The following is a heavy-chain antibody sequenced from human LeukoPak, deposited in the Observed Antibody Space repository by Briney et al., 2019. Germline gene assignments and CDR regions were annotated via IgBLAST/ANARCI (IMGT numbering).Heavy chain of an antibody. CDR3: ARVPLIPAAIEFDP. Sequence: ASVKVSCKASGYTFTGYYMHWVRQAPGQGLEWMGWINPNSGGTNYAQKFQGWVTMTRDTSISTAYMELSRLRSDDTAVYYCARVPLIPAAIEFDPWGQGTLVTVSS. CDR2: INPNSGGT. V-gene: IGHV1-2*04. J-gene: IGHJ5*02. D-gene: IGHD2-2*01. CDR1: GYTFTGYY.